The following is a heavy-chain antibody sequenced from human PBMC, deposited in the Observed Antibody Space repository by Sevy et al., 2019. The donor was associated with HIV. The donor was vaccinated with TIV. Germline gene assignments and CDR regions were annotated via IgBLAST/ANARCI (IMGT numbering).Heavy chain of an antibody. CDR3: ARDSVVVIADYYYYYGMDV. Sequence: ASLKVSCKASGGTFSSYAISWVRQAPGQGLEWMGGIIPIFGTANYAQKFQGRVTITADESTSTAYMELSSLRSEDTAVYYCARDSVVVIADYYYYYGMDVWGQGTTVTVSS. V-gene: IGHV1-69*13. CDR1: GGTFSSYA. J-gene: IGHJ6*02. D-gene: IGHD3-22*01. CDR2: IIPIFGTA.